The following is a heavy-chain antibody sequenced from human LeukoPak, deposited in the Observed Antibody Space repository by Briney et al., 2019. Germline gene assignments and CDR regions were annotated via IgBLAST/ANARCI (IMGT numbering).Heavy chain of an antibody. CDR1: GGSISSSSYY. V-gene: IGHV4-39*07. D-gene: IGHD2/OR15-2a*01. CDR2: INHSGST. Sequence: SETLSLTCTVSGGSISSSSYYWGWIRQPPGKGLEWIGEINHSGSTNYNPSLKSRVTISVDTSKNQFSLKLSSVTAADTAVYYCARVSITPLRYYYYVDVWGKGTTVTVSS. J-gene: IGHJ6*03. CDR3: ARVSITPLRYYYYVDV.